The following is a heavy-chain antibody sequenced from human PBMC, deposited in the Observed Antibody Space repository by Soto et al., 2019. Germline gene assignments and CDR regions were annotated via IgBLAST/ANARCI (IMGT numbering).Heavy chain of an antibody. Sequence: QVQLQESGPGLVTPSQTLSLTCTVSGGSISSADSYWSWIRQPPGKGLEWIGYIFYTGSIFYNPSLESRLTKSVDTSKNQFSLKLSSVTAADTAVYYCARDDCGGSRCSYYYGLDVWGQGTTVTVSS. V-gene: IGHV4-30-4*01. CDR1: GGSISSADSY. CDR3: ARDDCGGSRCSYYYGLDV. D-gene: IGHD2-15*01. J-gene: IGHJ6*02. CDR2: IFYTGSI.